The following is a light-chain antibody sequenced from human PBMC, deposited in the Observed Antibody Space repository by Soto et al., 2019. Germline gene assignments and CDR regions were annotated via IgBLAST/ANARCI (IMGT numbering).Light chain of an antibody. CDR1: QNISSY. J-gene: IGKJ1*01. Sequence: IVLIQSPTTLSLSPGIRATLSCRASQNISSYLIWYQQTPGQAHRLLIYDVYNRATGIHARFRGSGSGTDFTLTIRSLEPEDFAVYYCKQRSNWPRTVGQGTKVDIK. CDR2: DVY. V-gene: IGKV3-11*01. CDR3: KQRSNWPRT.